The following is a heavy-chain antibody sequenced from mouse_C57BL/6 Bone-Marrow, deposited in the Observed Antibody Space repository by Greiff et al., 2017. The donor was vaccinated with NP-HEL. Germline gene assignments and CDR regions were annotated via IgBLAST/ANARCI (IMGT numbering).Heavy chain of an antibody. D-gene: IGHD3-2*02. V-gene: IGHV5-17*01. Sequence: DVHLVESGGGLVKPGGSLKLSCAASGFTFSDYGMHWVRQAPEKGLEWVAYISSGSSTIYYADTVKGRFTISRDNAKNTLFLQMTSLRSEDTAMYYCARESDSSGYYAMDYWGQGTSVTVSS. CDR1: GFTFSDYG. CDR3: ARESDSSGYYAMDY. J-gene: IGHJ4*01. CDR2: ISSGSSTI.